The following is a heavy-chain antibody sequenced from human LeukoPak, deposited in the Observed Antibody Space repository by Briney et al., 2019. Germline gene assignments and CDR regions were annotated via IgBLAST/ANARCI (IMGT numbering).Heavy chain of an antibody. J-gene: IGHJ3*02. CDR3: AADRHSGSYFAFDI. Sequence: ASVKVSCKASGFTFTSSAMQWVRQARGQRLEWIGLIVVGSGNTNYAQKFQERVTITRDMSTSTAYMELSSLRSEDTAVYYWAADRHSGSYFAFDIWGQGTTGTVSS. CDR1: GFTFTSSA. V-gene: IGHV1-58*02. CDR2: IVVGSGNT. D-gene: IGHD1-26*01.